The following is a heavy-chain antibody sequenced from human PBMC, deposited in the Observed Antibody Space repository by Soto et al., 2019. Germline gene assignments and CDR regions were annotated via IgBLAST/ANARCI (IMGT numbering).Heavy chain of an antibody. J-gene: IGHJ4*02. CDR3: ARGYIEGATTPDY. D-gene: IGHD1-26*01. CDR1: GFIFGDSY. V-gene: IGHV3-11*06. CDR2: ISARSTYT. Sequence: QVQLVESGGDLVKPGGSLRLSCVASGFIFGDSYMCWIRRAPGRGLEYISYISARSTYTHYADYVKGRFTVSRDNARNSLYLEMSSLTAEDTGLYYWARGYIEGATTPDYWGKGTPVTVSS.